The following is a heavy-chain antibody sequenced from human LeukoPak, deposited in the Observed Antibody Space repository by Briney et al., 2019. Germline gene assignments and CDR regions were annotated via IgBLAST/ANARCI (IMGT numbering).Heavy chain of an antibody. CDR2: ISAYNGNT. CDR1: GYTFTSYG. V-gene: IGHV1-18*01. D-gene: IGHD1-7*01. J-gene: IGHJ4*02. CDR3: ARVLDNWNYGIS. Sequence: GASVKVSCKASGYTFTSYGISWVRQAPGQGLEWMGWISAYNGNTNYAQNLQGRVTMTTDTSTSTAYMELMSLRSDDTAVYYCARVLDNWNYGISWGQGTLVTVSS.